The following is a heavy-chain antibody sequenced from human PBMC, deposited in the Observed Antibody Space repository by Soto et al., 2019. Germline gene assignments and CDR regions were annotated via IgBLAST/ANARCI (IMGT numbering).Heavy chain of an antibody. V-gene: IGHV3-23*01. CDR2: ISGSGGST. D-gene: IGHD7-27*01. CDR3: AKDSNWGSRYFDY. CDR1: GFTFSSYA. Sequence: GGSLRLSCAASGFTFSSYAMSWVRQAPGKGLEWVSAISGSGGSTYDADSVKGRFTITRDNSKNTLYLQMNSLRAEDTAVYYCAKDSNWGSRYFDYWGQGTLVTVSS. J-gene: IGHJ4*02.